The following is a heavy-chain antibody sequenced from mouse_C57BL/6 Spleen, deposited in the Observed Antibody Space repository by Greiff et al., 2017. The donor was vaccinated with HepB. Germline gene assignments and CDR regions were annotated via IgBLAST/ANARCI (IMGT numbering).Heavy chain of an antibody. Sequence: QVQLQHSGAELVRPGASVTLSCKASGYTFTDYEMHWVKQTPVHGLEWIGAIDPETGGTAYNQKFKGKAILTADKSSSTAYMELRSLTSEDSAVYYCTRDGGLRRHFDYWGQGTTLTVSS. J-gene: IGHJ2*01. D-gene: IGHD2-4*01. CDR2: IDPETGGT. CDR1: GYTFTDYE. CDR3: TRDGGLRRHFDY. V-gene: IGHV1-15*01.